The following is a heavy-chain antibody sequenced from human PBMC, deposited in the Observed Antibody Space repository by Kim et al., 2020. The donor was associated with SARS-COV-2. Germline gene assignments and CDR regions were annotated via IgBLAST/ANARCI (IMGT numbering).Heavy chain of an antibody. J-gene: IGHJ4*02. V-gene: IGHV3-15*01. D-gene: IGHD6-19*01. Sequence: GGSLRLSCAASGFTFSNAWMSWVRQAPGKGLEWVGRIKSKTDGGTTDYAAPVKGRFTISSDDSKNTLYLQMNSLKTEDTAVYYCTTDGTLAVAGSGFDYWGQGTLVTVSS. CDR1: GFTFSNAW. CDR3: TTDGTLAVAGSGFDY. CDR2: IKSKTDGGTT.